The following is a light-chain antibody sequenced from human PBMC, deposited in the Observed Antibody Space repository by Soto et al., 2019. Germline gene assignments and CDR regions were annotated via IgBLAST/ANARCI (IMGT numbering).Light chain of an antibody. CDR2: EVT. CDR3: SSYTSSTTLYV. J-gene: IGLJ1*01. V-gene: IGLV2-14*01. CDR1: SSDVGGSNF. Sequence: QSVLTQPASVSGSPGQSITISCTGTSSDVGGSNFVSWYQQNPGKAPKLLIYEVTHRPSGVSDRFSGSKSGNTASLTISGLQAEDEADYYCSSYTSSTTLYVFGSGTKLTVL.